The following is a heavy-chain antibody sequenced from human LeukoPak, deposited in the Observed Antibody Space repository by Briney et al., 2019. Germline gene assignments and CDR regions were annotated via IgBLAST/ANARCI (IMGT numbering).Heavy chain of an antibody. J-gene: IGHJ4*02. CDR1: GGSISSGDYY. D-gene: IGHD5-24*01. Sequence: PSESLSLTCTVSGGSISSGDYYWSWIRQPPGKGLEWIGYIYYSGSTYHNPSLKSRVTISVDTSKNQFSLKLSSVTAADTAVYYCAREVVQEEMAPNVYFDYWGQGTLVTVSS. CDR2: IYYSGST. V-gene: IGHV4-30-4*01. CDR3: AREVVQEEMAPNVYFDY.